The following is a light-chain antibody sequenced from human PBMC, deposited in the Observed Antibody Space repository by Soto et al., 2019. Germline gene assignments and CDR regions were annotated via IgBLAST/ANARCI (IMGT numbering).Light chain of an antibody. CDR1: QSVSSSY. J-gene: IGKJ2*01. CDR3: QQYGSSPHT. Sequence: EIVLTQSPGTLSLSPGERATLSCRASQSVSSSYLAWYQHKPGQAPRLLIYGASSRATGIPDRFSGSGSGTDCPLTISRLEPEDFAVYYCQQYGSSPHTFGQGTKLEIK. V-gene: IGKV3-20*01. CDR2: GAS.